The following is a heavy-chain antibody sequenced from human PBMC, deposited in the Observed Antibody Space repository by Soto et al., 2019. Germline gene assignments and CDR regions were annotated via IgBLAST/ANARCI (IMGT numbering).Heavy chain of an antibody. D-gene: IGHD2-2*01. CDR1: GGSFSGYY. CDR2: INHSGST. V-gene: IGHV4-34*01. CDR3: ARYCSSTSCGGYYYYYGMDV. J-gene: IGHJ6*02. Sequence: SETLSLTCAVYGGSFSGYYWSWIRQPPGKVLEGIGEINHSGSTNYNPSLKSRVTISVDTSKNQFSLKLSSVTAADTAVYYCARYCSSTSCGGYYYYYGMDVWGQGTTVTVS.